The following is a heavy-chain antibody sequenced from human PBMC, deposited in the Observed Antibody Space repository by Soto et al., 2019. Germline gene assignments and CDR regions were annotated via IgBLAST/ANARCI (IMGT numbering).Heavy chain of an antibody. CDR3: ARVLLPLVVPAAMRRLLKWFDP. V-gene: IGHV4-34*01. CDR2: INHSGST. Sequence: PSETLSLTCAVYGGSFSGYYWSWIRQPPGKGLEWIGEINHSGSTNYNPSLKSRVTISVDTSKNQFSLKLSSVTAADTAVYYCARVLLPLVVPAAMRRLLKWFDPWGQGTLVNVSS. J-gene: IGHJ5*02. D-gene: IGHD2-2*01. CDR1: GGSFSGYY.